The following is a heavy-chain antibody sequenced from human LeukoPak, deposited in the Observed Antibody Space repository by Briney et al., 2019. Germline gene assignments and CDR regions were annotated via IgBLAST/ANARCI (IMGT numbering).Heavy chain of an antibody. J-gene: IGHJ4*02. CDR3: AKDVVVVVAATDPSFDY. Sequence: PGGSLRLSCAASGFTFSSYAMSWVRQAPGKGLEWVSAISGSGGSTCYADSVKGRFTISRDNSKNTLYLQMNSLRAEDTAVYYCAKDVVVVVAATDPSFDYWGQGTLVTVSS. CDR1: GFTFSSYA. D-gene: IGHD2-15*01. V-gene: IGHV3-23*01. CDR2: ISGSGGST.